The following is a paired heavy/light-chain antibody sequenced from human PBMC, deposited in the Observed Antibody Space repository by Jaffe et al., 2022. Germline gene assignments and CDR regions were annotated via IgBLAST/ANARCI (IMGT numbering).Light chain of an antibody. CDR2: AAS. CDR1: QGISSY. CDR3: QQYYSFPWT. Sequence: VIWMTQSPSLLSASTGDRVTISCRMSQGISSYLAWYQQKPGKAPELLIYAASTLQSGVPSRFSGSGSGTDFTLTISCLQSEDFATYYCQQYYSFPWTFGQGTKVEIK. J-gene: IGKJ1*01. V-gene: IGKV1D-8*01.
Heavy chain of an antibody. D-gene: IGHD2-15*01. V-gene: IGHV3-7*05. CDR3: ARVGGAYCSGGSCYSFYYYYYYMDV. CDR2: IKQDGSEK. J-gene: IGHJ6*03. CDR1: GFTFSSYW. Sequence: EVQLVESGGGLVQPGGSLRLSCAASGFTFSSYWMSWVRQAPGKGLEWVANIKQDGSEKYYVDSVKGRFTISRDNAKNSLYLQMNSLRAEDTAVYYCARVGGAYCSGGSCYSFYYYYYYMDVWGKGTTVTVSS.